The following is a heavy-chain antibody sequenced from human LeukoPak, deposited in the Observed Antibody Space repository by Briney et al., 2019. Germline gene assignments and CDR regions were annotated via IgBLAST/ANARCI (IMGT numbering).Heavy chain of an antibody. Sequence: ASVKVSCKASGYTFTSYYMHWVRQAPGQGLEWMGIINPSGGSTSYAQKFQGRVTMTRDTSTSTVYMELSSLRSEDTAVYYCAILATTVTTLGDWYFDLWGRGTLVTVSS. D-gene: IGHD4-17*01. J-gene: IGHJ2*01. CDR2: INPSGGST. CDR1: GYTFTSYY. V-gene: IGHV1-46*01. CDR3: AILATTVTTLGDWYFDL.